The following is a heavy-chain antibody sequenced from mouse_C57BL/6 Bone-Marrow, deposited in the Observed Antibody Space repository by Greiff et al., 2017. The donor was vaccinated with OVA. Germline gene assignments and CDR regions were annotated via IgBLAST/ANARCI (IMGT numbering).Heavy chain of an antibody. Sequence: EVHLVESGAELVRPGASVKLSCTASGFNIKDDYMHWVKQRPEQGLEWIGWIDPENGDTEYASKFQGKATITADTSSNTAYLQLSSLTSEDTAVYYGTTDYYGSSSHWYFDVWGTGTTVTVSS. CDR2: IDPENGDT. J-gene: IGHJ1*03. V-gene: IGHV14-4*01. CDR1: GFNIKDDY. D-gene: IGHD1-1*01. CDR3: TTDYYGSSSHWYFDV.